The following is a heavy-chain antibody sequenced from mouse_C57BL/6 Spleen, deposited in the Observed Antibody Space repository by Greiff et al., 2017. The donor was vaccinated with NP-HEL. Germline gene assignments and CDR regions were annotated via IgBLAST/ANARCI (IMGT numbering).Heavy chain of an antibody. CDR2: IYPRSGNT. J-gene: IGHJ2*01. V-gene: IGHV1-81*01. CDR3: ARGADWDFDY. Sequence: QVQLKESGAELARPGASVKLSCKASGYTFTSYGISWVKQRTGQGLEWIGEIYPRSGNTYYNEKFKGKATLTADKSSCTAYMELRSLTSEDSAVYFCARGADWDFDYWGQGTTLTVSS. CDR1: GYTFTSYG. D-gene: IGHD4-1*01.